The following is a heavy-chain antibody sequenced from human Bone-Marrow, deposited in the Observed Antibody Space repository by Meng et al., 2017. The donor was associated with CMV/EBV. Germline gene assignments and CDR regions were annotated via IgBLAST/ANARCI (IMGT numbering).Heavy chain of an antibody. CDR1: GFTFSSYA. CDR2: ISYDGSNK. V-gene: IGHV3-30-3*01. Sequence: GESLKISCAASGFTFSSYAMHWVRQAPGKGLEWVAVISYDGSNKYYADSVKGRFTISRDNAKNSLYLQMNSLRAEDTAVYYCARDPIYYDFWSGYLRGDYYYYGMDVWGQGTTVTFAS. D-gene: IGHD3-3*01. CDR3: ARDPIYYDFWSGYLRGDYYYYGMDV. J-gene: IGHJ6*01.